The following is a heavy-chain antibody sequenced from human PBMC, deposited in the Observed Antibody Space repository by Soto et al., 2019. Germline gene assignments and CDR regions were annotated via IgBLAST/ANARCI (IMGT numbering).Heavy chain of an antibody. V-gene: IGHV1-3*01. CDR1: GYTFTSYA. CDR3: AGGEMEWLLPEAWFDP. CDR2: INAGNGNT. D-gene: IGHD3-3*01. J-gene: IGHJ5*02. Sequence: ASVKVSCKASGYTFTSYAMHWVRQAPGQRLEWMGWINAGNGNTKYSQKFQGRVTITRDTSASTAYMELSSLRSEDTAVYYCAGGEMEWLLPEAWFDPWGQGILVTSPQ.